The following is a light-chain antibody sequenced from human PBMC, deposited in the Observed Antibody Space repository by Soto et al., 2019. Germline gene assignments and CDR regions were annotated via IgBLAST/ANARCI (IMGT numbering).Light chain of an antibody. J-gene: IGLJ1*01. CDR1: SSDVGGYNY. CDR3: SSYTSSSTHG. CDR2: DVS. Sequence: QSALNQPASVSGSPEQSITISCTGTSSDVGGYNYVSWYQRHPGKAPKLMIYDVSNRPSGVSNRFSGSKSGNTASLTISGLQAEDEADYYCSSYTSSSTHGFGTGTRVTVL. V-gene: IGLV2-14*01.